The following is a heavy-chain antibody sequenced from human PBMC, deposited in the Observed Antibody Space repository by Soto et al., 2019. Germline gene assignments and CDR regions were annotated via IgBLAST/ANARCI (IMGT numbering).Heavy chain of an antibody. V-gene: IGHV4-31*03. D-gene: IGHD6-6*01. CDR1: GGSISSGGYY. CDR3: ARGSFSSSSSWFDP. CDR2: IYYSGRT. J-gene: IGHJ5*02. Sequence: TLSLTCTVSGGSISSGGYYWSWIRQHPGKGLEWIGYIYYSGRTYYNPSLHSRVSIAVDATENQFSLKLTSVTAADTSVYYCARGSFSSSSSWFDPWGRGTLVTVSS.